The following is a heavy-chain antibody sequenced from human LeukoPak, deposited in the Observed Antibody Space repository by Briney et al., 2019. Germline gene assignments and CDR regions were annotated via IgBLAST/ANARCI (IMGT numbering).Heavy chain of an antibody. D-gene: IGHD1-14*01. Sequence: GGSLRLSCAASGFTVITNDMTWVRQAPGKGLEWVSVLYSDGNTKYADSVQGRFTISRDNSKNTLYLEMNSLSPDDTAVYYCARGVEPLAANTLAYWGQGTLVTVYS. CDR3: ARGVEPLAANTLAY. V-gene: IGHV3-53*01. CDR2: LYSDGNT. J-gene: IGHJ4*02. CDR1: GFTVITND.